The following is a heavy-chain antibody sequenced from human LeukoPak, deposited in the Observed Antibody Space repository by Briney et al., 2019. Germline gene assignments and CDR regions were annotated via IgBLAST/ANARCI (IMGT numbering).Heavy chain of an antibody. CDR1: GFTFSSYW. Sequence: GGSLRLSCAASGFTFSSYWMSWVRQAPGKGLEWVAVISYDGSNKYYADSVKGRFTISRDNSKNTLYLQMNSLRAEDTAVYYCAKDGGSVLRYFDWSSLGYNWFDPWGQGTLVTVSS. CDR3: AKDGGSVLRYFDWSSLGYNWFDP. CDR2: ISYDGSNK. D-gene: IGHD3-9*01. V-gene: IGHV3-30*18. J-gene: IGHJ5*02.